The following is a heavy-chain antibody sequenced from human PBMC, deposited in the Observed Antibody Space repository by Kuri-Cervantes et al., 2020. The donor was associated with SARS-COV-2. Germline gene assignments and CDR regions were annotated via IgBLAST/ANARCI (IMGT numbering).Heavy chain of an antibody. CDR2: IYHSGST. CDR3: ATEDSSSWLYSYDY. CDR1: GFTFSDYY. D-gene: IGHD6-13*01. Sequence: ESLKISCAASGFTFSDYYMSWIRQAPGKGLEWIGSIYHSGSTYYNPSLKSRVTISVDTSKNQFSLKLSPVTAADMAVYYCATEDSSSWLYSYDYWGQGTLVTVSS. J-gene: IGHJ4*02. V-gene: IGHV4-38-2*02.